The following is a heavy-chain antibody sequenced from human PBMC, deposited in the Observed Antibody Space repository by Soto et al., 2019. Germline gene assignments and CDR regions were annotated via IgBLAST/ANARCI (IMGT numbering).Heavy chain of an antibody. CDR2: ISSSSSYI. CDR1: GFTFSSYS. J-gene: IGHJ4*02. Sequence: PGGSLRLSCAASGFTFSSYSMNWVRQAPGKGLEWVSSISSSSSYIYYADSVKGRFTISRDNAKNTLYLQMNSLRAEDTAVYYCARDQIAVAGTIDYWGQGTLVTVSS. CDR3: ARDQIAVAGTIDY. D-gene: IGHD6-19*01. V-gene: IGHV3-21*01.